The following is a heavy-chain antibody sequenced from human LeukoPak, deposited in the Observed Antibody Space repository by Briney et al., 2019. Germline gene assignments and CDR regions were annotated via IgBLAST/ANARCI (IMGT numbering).Heavy chain of an antibody. V-gene: IGHV4-59*01. CDR1: GGSINDYY. D-gene: IGHD4-17*01. CDR2: ISNSGTT. Sequence: PSETLSLTCTVSGGSINDYYWTWTRQAPGKGLEWIGYISNSGTTDYNPSLKGRVTMSVDTSKNGFSLNLTSVSAADTAMYYCARVVRGAVTSNWFDPWGQGTLVTVSS. J-gene: IGHJ5*02. CDR3: ARVVRGAVTSNWFDP.